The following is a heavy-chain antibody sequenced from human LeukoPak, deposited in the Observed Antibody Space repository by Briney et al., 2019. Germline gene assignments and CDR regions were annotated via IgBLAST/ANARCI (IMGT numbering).Heavy chain of an antibody. Sequence: PGRSLRLSCAASGFTFSSYAMHWVRQAPGKGLEWVAVISYDGSNKYYADSVKGRFTISRDNSKNTLYLQMNSLRAEDTAVYYCATTKVSYYYFDYWGQGTLVTVSS. V-gene: IGHV3-30-3*01. CDR3: ATTKVSYYYFDY. J-gene: IGHJ4*02. CDR2: ISYDGSNK. CDR1: GFTFSSYA. D-gene: IGHD1-20*01.